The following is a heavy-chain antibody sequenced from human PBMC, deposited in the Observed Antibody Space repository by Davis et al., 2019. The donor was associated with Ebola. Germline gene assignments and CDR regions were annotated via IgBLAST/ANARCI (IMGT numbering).Heavy chain of an antibody. D-gene: IGHD3-3*01. Sequence: SETLSLTCTVSGGSISSYYWSWIRQPPGKGLEWIGYIYYSGSTNYNPSLKSRVTISVDTSKNQFSLKLSSVTAADTAVYYCARREGGGLRFLEWLNWFDPWGQGTLVTVSS. CDR2: IYYSGST. V-gene: IGHV4-59*08. CDR1: GGSISSYY. CDR3: ARREGGGLRFLEWLNWFDP. J-gene: IGHJ5*02.